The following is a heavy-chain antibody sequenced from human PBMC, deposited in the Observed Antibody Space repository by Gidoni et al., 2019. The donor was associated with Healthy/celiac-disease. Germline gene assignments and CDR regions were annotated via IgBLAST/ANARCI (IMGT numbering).Heavy chain of an antibody. V-gene: IGHV3-21*01. D-gene: IGHD4-4*01. Sequence: EVQLVESGGGLVKPGGSLRLSCAASGFTFSSYSMNWVRQAPGKGLEWVSSISSSSSYIYYADSVKGRFTISRDNAKNSLYLQMNSLRAEDTAVYYCARDPTTGGQASDYSNYVGVYWGQGTLVTVSS. CDR1: GFTFSSYS. J-gene: IGHJ4*02. CDR3: ARDPTTGGQASDYSNYVGVY. CDR2: ISSSSSYI.